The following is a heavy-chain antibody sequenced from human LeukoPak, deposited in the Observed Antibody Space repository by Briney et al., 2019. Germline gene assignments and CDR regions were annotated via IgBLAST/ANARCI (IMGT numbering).Heavy chain of an antibody. CDR2: INPNSGGT. CDR3: ARAPVDYYYMDV. V-gene: IGHV1-2*02. CDR1: GYTFTSYD. J-gene: IGHJ6*03. Sequence: GASVKVSCKASGYTFTSYDINWVRQATGQGHEWMGWINPNSGGTNYAQKFQGRVTMTRDTSISTAYMELSRLRSDDTAVYYCARAPVDYYYMDVWGKGTTVTVSS.